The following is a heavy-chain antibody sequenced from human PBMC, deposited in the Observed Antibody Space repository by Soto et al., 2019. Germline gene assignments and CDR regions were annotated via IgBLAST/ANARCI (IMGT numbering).Heavy chain of an antibody. CDR3: ARGIAVAGIAGWFDP. CDR1: GYTFTSYG. CDR2: ISAYNGNT. D-gene: IGHD6-19*01. V-gene: IGHV1-18*01. J-gene: IGHJ5*02. Sequence: ASVKVSCKASGYTFTSYGISWVRQAPGQGLEWMGWISAYNGNTNYAQKLQGRVTMTTDTSTSTAYMELRSLRSDDTAVYYCARGIAVAGIAGWFDPWGQGTLVTVSS.